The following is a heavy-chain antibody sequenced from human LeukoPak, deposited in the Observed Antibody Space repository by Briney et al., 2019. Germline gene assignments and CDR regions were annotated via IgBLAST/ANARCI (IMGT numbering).Heavy chain of an antibody. CDR3: ARLHYYGSGRGYFDY. J-gene: IGHJ4*02. D-gene: IGHD3-10*01. CDR1: GGSISSTRYY. Sequence: SETLSLTCTVSGGSISSTRYYWGWIRQPPGKGLEYIGSMYYIGATYYNPSLKSRVTISVDTSKNQFSLKLTSVTAADTAAYHCARLHYYGSGRGYFDYWGQGALVTVSS. V-gene: IGHV4-39*01. CDR2: MYYIGAT.